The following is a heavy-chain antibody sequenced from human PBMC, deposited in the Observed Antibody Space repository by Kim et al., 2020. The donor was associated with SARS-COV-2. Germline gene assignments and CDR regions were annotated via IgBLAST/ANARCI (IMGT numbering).Heavy chain of an antibody. J-gene: IGHJ4*02. Sequence: GGSLRLSCAASGFTFSSYWMHWVRQAPGKGLVWVSRITSDGGTTSYADSVKGRFTISRDNAKSTLYLQMNSLRAEATAVYYCASRRYTGTYYYFDFWGQG. V-gene: IGHV3-74*01. CDR3: ASRRYTGTYYYFDF. CDR1: GFTFSSYW. D-gene: IGHD1-26*01. CDR2: ITSDGGTT.